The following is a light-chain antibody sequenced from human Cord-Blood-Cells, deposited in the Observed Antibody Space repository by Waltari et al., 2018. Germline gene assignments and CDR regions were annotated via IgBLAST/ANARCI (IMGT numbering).Light chain of an antibody. CDR1: RSDVGGYYY. Sequence: QSARTQPASGSGSPGQSITISCTGTRSDVGGYYYFSWYQQPPGKAPKLMIYDVSKRPSGVSNLFSGSKSGNTASLTISGLQAEDEADYYCSSYTSSSLVFGGGTKLTVL. CDR3: SSYTSSSLV. CDR2: DVS. V-gene: IGLV2-14*01. J-gene: IGLJ2*01.